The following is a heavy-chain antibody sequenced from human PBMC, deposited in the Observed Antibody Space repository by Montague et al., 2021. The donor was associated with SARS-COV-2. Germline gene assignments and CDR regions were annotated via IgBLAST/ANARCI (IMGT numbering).Heavy chain of an antibody. Sequence: SETLSLTCTVSGGSISSRTYYWGWIRQPPGKGLEWIGSIFYDGNTYYNPSLKSRVTISVDTSKNQFSLNLSSVTAADTAVYYCARHGPNDYYHSRYFDLWGRGTLVTVSS. D-gene: IGHD3-10*01. V-gene: IGHV4-39*01. J-gene: IGHJ2*01. CDR2: IFYDGNT. CDR1: GGSISSRTYY. CDR3: ARHGPNDYYHSRYFDL.